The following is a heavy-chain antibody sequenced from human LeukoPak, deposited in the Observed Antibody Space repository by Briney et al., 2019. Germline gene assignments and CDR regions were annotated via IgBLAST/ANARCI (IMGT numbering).Heavy chain of an antibody. D-gene: IGHD6-13*01. J-gene: IGHJ6*02. CDR3: ARGGAAAGSGGGYYYYGMGV. V-gene: IGHV3-69-1*02. CDR1: GFRFNLYA. CDR2: IDDPSTK. Sequence: GGSLRLSCTASGFRFNLYAMTWVRQAPGKGLEWVSTIDDPSTKYHADSVKGRFTISRDNAKSSLYLQMNSLRADDTAVYYCARGGAAAGSGGGYYYYGMGVWGQGTTVIVSS.